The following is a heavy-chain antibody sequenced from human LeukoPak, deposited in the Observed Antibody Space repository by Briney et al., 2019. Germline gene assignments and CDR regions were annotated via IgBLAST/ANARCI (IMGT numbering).Heavy chain of an antibody. J-gene: IGHJ5*02. CDR2: ISPYDGDT. CDR1: GYTFAIYG. D-gene: IGHD2-21*02. V-gene: IGHV1-18*01. CDR3: ARDYCTRGGDCYKEDLFDP. Sequence: ASVKVSCKASGYTFAIYGISWVRQAPGQGLEWMAWISPYDGDTNYAQNFEGRVTLTTETSTSTAYMELRSLRSDDTAIYYCARDYCTRGGDCYKEDLFDPWGQGTLVTVSS.